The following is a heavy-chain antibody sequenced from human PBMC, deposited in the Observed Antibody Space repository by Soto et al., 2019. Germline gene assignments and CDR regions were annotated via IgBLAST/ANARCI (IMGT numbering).Heavy chain of an antibody. CDR2: ISSSGDTI. CDR1: GFRFSDYY. V-gene: IGHV3-11*01. D-gene: IGHD2-2*01. Sequence: QVQLVESGGGLVKPGGSLRLSCAASGFRFSDYYMSWLRQAPGKGLEWISYISSSGDTINYADSVKGRFTISRDNAKSSLYLQMKSLRAEDTAVYCCAIAECSTSCYGDWFDPWGQGTLVTVSS. J-gene: IGHJ5*02. CDR3: AIAECSTSCYGDWFDP.